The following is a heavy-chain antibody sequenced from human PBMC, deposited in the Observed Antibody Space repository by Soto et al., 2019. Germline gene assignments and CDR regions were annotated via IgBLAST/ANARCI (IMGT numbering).Heavy chain of an antibody. V-gene: IGHV4-59*01. CDR1: GGSISSYY. CDR2: IYYSGST. D-gene: IGHD5-12*01. CDR3: P. J-gene: IGHJ5*02. Sequence: SETLSLTCTVSGGSISSYYWSWIRQPPGKGLEWIGYIYYSGSTNYNPSLKSRVTISVDTVDTATYYCAHLHANSGYDWRYDPWGQGTLVTVSS.